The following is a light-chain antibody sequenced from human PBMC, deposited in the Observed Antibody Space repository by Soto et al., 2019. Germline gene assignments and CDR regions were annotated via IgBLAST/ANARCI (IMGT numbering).Light chain of an antibody. CDR2: AAS. Sequence: DMQMTQSPSSLSASVGDRVTLSCRASQGISTYLNWYQQKPGKPPNLLIYAASTLQSGVPSSFSGSGAGTEFTLTISSLQPEDFATYYCQQLNSYPITFGQGTRLEIK. J-gene: IGKJ5*01. CDR1: QGISTY. CDR3: QQLNSYPIT. V-gene: IGKV1-9*01.